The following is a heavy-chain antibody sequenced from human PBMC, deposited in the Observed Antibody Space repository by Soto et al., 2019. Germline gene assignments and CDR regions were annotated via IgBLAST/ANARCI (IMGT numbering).Heavy chain of an antibody. V-gene: IGHV4-30-2*01. Sequence: LVLNCPFSCCSLNCVVLSWSWIRQPPGEGLEWIGYIYHSGSTYYNPSLKSRVTISVDRSKNQFSLKLISVTAADTAVYYCARVPDRWGQGTLVTVSS. J-gene: IGHJ5*02. CDR1: CCSLNCVVLS. CDR3: ARVPDR. CDR2: IYHSGST. D-gene: IGHD2-2*01.